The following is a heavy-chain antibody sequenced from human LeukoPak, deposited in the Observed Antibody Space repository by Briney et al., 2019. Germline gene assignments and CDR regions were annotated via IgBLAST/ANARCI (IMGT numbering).Heavy chain of an antibody. CDR2: ISDSSYTI. Sequence: PGGSLRLSCEASGFTFSTYTMNWVRQAPGKGLEWLSYISDSSYTIYYADSVKGRFTISRDNAKNSLYLQMNSLRAEDTAVYYCARVMMAPQNDGEPFDYWGQGALVTVSS. CDR3: ARVMMAPQNDGEPFDY. CDR1: GFTFSTYT. D-gene: IGHD1-26*01. V-gene: IGHV3-48*04. J-gene: IGHJ4*02.